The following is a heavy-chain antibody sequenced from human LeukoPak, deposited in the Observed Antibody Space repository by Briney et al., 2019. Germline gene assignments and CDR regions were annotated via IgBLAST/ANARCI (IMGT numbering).Heavy chain of an antibody. J-gene: IGHJ4*02. D-gene: IGHD2-15*01. Sequence: PSETLSLTCAVYGGSFSGYYWSWIRQPPGKGLEWIGEINHSGSTNYNPSLKSRVTISVDTSKNQFSLKLSSVTAADTAVYFAVVAATRGLPDYWGQGTLVSVSS. CDR2: INHSGST. CDR1: GGSFSGYY. V-gene: IGHV4-34*01. CDR3: VVAATRGLPDY.